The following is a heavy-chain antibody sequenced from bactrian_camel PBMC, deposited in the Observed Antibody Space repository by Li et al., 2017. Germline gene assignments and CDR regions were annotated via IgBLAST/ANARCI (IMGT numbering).Heavy chain of an antibody. CDR2: IGGNAGT. D-gene: IGHD6*01. J-gene: IGHJ4*01. V-gene: IGHV3S53*01. Sequence: VQLVESGGGSVQAGGSLRLSCAVSGNIASLACMGWLRQVPGKEREEVARIGGNAGTRYSDSVKGRFTISKDNANNILYLQMNNLKPEDTAIYYCALDGTYGGDWDEHRVLRRTEYNNWGQGTQVTVS. CDR1: GNIASLAC. CDR3: ALDGTYGGDWDEHRVLRRTEYNN.